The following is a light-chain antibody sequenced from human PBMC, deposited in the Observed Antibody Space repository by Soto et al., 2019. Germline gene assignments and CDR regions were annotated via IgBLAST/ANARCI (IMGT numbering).Light chain of an antibody. CDR3: QQLNGSPWT. V-gene: IGKV1-9*01. CDR1: PAIASF. CDR2: DAA. J-gene: IGKJ1*01. Sequence: DIQMTQSPSSVSASVGDRVTITCRASPAIASFLAWYQQKPGTAPKLLIYDAATLQSGVPSRFSGSRSGTEYTLTIGSLQPEDLATYYCQQLNGSPWTFGQGTKVDIK.